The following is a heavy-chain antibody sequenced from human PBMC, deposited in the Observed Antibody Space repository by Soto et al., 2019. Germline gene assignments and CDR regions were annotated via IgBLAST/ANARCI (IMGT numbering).Heavy chain of an antibody. J-gene: IGHJ6*02. CDR3: ATYYVAAASYYYYGLDV. V-gene: IGHV3-15*07. D-gene: IGHD6-13*01. Sequence: GGSLRLSCAASGFTFINAWMDWVRQAPGKGLEWVGRVKSRTDGGTTDYAAPVKGRFTISRDDSKNTLYLQMNSLKTEDTAVYYCATYYVAAASYYYYGLDVWGQGTTVTVSS. CDR1: GFTFINAW. CDR2: VKSRTDGGTT.